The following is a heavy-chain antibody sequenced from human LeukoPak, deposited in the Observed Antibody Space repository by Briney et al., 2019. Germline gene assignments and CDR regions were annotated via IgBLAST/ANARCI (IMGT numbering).Heavy chain of an antibody. J-gene: IGHJ4*02. Sequence: GGSLRLSCAASGLTVSSSYMSWVRQAPGKGLEWVSVIYSGGSTYYADSVKGRFTISRDNSKNTLDLQMNSLVSEDTAVYYCTRGGGAFCGSDCYRNFDSWGQGTLVTVSS. CDR3: TRGGGAFCGSDCYRNFDS. D-gene: IGHD2-21*02. CDR1: GLTVSSSY. V-gene: IGHV3-66*02. CDR2: IYSGGST.